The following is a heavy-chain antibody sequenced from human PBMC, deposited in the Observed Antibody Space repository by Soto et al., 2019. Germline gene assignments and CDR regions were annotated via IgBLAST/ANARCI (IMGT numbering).Heavy chain of an antibody. J-gene: IGHJ4*02. D-gene: IGHD6-6*01. CDR1: GYTFTSYA. CDR3: AREASIATPVPDY. CDR2: INAVIGIA. Sequence: ASVKVSCKASGYTFTSYAMHWVRQAPGQRLEWMGWINAVIGIANYAQKFQGRVTITADTSASTAYMELSSLRSEDTAVYYCAREASIATPVPDYWGQGTLVTVSS. V-gene: IGHV1-3*01.